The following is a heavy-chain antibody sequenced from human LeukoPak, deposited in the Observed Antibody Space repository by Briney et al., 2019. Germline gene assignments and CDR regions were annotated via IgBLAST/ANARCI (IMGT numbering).Heavy chain of an antibody. J-gene: IGHJ3*02. CDR1: GFTFSGSG. V-gene: IGHV3-73*01. CDR2: IKDKANNYAT. CDR3: TELRAHAFDI. D-gene: IGHD3-16*01. Sequence: GGSLRLSCAASGFTFSGSGVHWVRQASGRGLEWVGRIKDKANNYATAYAASVEGRFTISRDDSKNTAYLQMNSLKTEDTAVYYCTELRAHAFDIWGQGTIVTVSS.